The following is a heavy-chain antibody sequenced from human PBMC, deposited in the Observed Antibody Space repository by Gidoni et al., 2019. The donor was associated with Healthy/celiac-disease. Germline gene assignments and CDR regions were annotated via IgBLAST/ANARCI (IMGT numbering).Heavy chain of an antibody. Sequence: EVQLVESGGGLVQPGRSLRLSCAASGFTFDDYAMHWVRQAPGKGLEWFSGISWNSGSIGYADSVKGRFTISRDNAKNSLYLQMNSLRAEDTALYYCAKDIGSSWSLDYGMDVWGQGTTVTVSS. CDR2: ISWNSGSI. V-gene: IGHV3-9*01. D-gene: IGHD6-13*01. CDR1: GFTFDDYA. CDR3: AKDIGSSWSLDYGMDV. J-gene: IGHJ6*02.